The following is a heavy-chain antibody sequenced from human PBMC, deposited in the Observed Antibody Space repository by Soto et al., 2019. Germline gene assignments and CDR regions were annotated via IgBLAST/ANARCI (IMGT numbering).Heavy chain of an antibody. J-gene: IGHJ5*02. CDR2: IDPGDGET. CDR3: AIIRVDETTVSSGTWFDP. CDR1: GYTLSELS. D-gene: IGHD4-17*01. Sequence: QVRLVQSGAEVKKPGASVKVSCKVSGYTLSELSMHWVRQAHGKGLEWMGGIDPGDGETIYAQKFQGRVTMTEDTSTDTAYMELSSLRSEDTAVYYCAIIRVDETTVSSGTWFDPWGQGTLVTVSS. V-gene: IGHV1-24*01.